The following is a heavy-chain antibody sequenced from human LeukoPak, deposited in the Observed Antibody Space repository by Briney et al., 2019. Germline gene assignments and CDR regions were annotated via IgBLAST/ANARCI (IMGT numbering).Heavy chain of an antibody. Sequence: GGSLRLSCTTSGFTFGDYAMSWVRQAPGKGLEWVGFIRSKAYGGTTEYAASVKGRFTISRDDSKSIAYLQMNSLKTEDTAVYYCTRDLPNVFTMVRGLITAQDYWGQGTLDTVS. CDR3: TRDLPNVFTMVRGLITAQDY. D-gene: IGHD3-10*01. CDR1: GFTFGDYA. V-gene: IGHV3-49*04. CDR2: IRSKAYGGTT. J-gene: IGHJ4*02.